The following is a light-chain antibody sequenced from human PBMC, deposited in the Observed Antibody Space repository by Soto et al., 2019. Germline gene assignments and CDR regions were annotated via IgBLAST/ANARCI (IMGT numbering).Light chain of an antibody. Sequence: EIVLTQSPGTLSLSHGDRATLSCRASQSLSSNYLAWYQQKPGQAPRLLIYGASRRATDIPDRFSGSGSGTDFALTITRLDPADFAVYFCQQYDTFPRTFGQGTKVEIQ. CDR1: QSLSSNY. CDR2: GAS. V-gene: IGKV3-20*01. J-gene: IGKJ1*01. CDR3: QQYDTFPRT.